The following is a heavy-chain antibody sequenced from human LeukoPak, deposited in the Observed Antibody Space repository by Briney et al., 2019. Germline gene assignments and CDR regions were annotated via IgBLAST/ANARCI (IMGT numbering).Heavy chain of an antibody. CDR1: GFTFSSYW. Sequence: GGSLRLSCAASGFTFSSYWMSWVRQAPGKGLEWVANIKQDGSEKYYVDSVKGRFTISRGNAKNSLYLQMNSLRAEDTAVYYCARKNVEMADYYYYYMDVWGKGTTVTVSS. CDR2: IKQDGSEK. D-gene: IGHD5-24*01. CDR3: ARKNVEMADYYYYYMDV. J-gene: IGHJ6*03. V-gene: IGHV3-7*01.